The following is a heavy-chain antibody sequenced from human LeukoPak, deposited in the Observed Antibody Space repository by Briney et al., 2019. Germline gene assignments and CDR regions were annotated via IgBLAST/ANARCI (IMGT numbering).Heavy chain of an antibody. CDR3: ARSDWFRWEETPT. Sequence: PSETLSLTCTVSSDSISSSSYYWGWIRQPPGKGLEWIGTIYYSGSTYYNPSLKSRVTISVDTSKNQFSLKLRSVTAADTAVYYCARSDWFRWEETPTWGQGTLVTVSS. D-gene: IGHD3-9*01. V-gene: IGHV4-39*01. CDR1: SDSISSSSYY. J-gene: IGHJ5*02. CDR2: IYYSGST.